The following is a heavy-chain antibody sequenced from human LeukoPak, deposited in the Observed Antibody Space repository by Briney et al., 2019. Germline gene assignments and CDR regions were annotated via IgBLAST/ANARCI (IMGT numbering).Heavy chain of an antibody. CDR2: IKQDGSEK. Sequence: AGGSLRLSCAASGFTFRSYLMSWVRQAPGKGLEWVANIKQDGSEKYYVDSVKGRFTISRDNAKNSLYLQMNSLRAEDTAVYYCASDRDYYDSSGYLFDYWGQGTLVTVSS. J-gene: IGHJ4*02. CDR1: GFTFRSYL. V-gene: IGHV3-7*01. CDR3: ASDRDYYDSSGYLFDY. D-gene: IGHD3-22*01.